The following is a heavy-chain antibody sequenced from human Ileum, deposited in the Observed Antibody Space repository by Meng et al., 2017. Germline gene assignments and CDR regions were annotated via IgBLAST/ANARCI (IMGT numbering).Heavy chain of an antibody. CDR3: SGASSSSYLGY. D-gene: IGHD6-13*01. CDR1: GYTFTDYY. J-gene: IGHJ4*02. Sequence: QMQLVQSGAEVKKPGASVKVSCKTSGYTFTDYYIKWLRQAPGQGLEWMGRINPKSSIRHYAQKFQGRVTMTSDTSTSTAYMEVSGLTSDDTAVYYCSGASSSSYLGYWGQGTLVTVSS. CDR2: INPKSSIR. V-gene: IGHV1-2*06.